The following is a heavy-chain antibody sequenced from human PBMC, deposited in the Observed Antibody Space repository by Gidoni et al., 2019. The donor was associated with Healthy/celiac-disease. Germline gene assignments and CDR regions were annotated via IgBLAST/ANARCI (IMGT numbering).Heavy chain of an antibody. D-gene: IGHD3-22*01. Sequence: QVQLVESGGGVVQPGRSLRLSCAASGFPFSSYAMHWVRQAPGKGLEWVAVISYDGSNKYYADSVKGRFTISRDNSKNTLYLQMNSLRAEDTAVYYCARDSSGYGGDAFDIWGQGTMVTVSS. V-gene: IGHV3-30-3*01. CDR2: ISYDGSNK. CDR1: GFPFSSYA. J-gene: IGHJ3*02. CDR3: ARDSSGYGGDAFDI.